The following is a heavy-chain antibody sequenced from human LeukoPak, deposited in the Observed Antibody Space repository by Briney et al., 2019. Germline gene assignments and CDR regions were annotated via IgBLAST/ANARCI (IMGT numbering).Heavy chain of an antibody. Sequence: PSETLSLTCTVSGGSISSYYWGWIRQPPGKGLEWIGSIYRTGSTYYNPSLKSRVTISLDTSKNQFSLKLSSVTATDTAVYYCAKRGSSWAFDYWGQGTLVSVSS. D-gene: IGHD6-13*01. V-gene: IGHV4-38-2*02. CDR1: GGSISSYY. J-gene: IGHJ4*02. CDR3: AKRGSSWAFDY. CDR2: IYRTGST.